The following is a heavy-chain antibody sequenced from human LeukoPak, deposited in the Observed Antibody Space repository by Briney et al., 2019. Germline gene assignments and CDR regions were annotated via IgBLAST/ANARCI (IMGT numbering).Heavy chain of an antibody. CDR3: ARDQEGLYFDY. J-gene: IGHJ4*02. CDR2: IWYDGSNK. CDR1: GFTFTSYG. Sequence: PGGSLRLSCAASGFTFTSYGMHWVRQAPGKGLEWVAVIWYDGSNKYADSVKGRFTISRDNSKNTLYLQMNSLRAEDTAVYYCARDQEGLYFDYWGQGTLVTVSS. V-gene: IGHV3-33*01.